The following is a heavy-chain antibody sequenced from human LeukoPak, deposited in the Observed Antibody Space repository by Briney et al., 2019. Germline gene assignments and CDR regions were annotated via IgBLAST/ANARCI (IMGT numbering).Heavy chain of an antibody. V-gene: IGHV1-3*01. CDR3: GYSGYDFKFGYFDY. CDR1: GYTFTSYA. Sequence: ASVKVSCKASGYTFTSYAMHWVRQAPGQRLEGMGWINAGNGNTKYSQKFQGRVTTTTDTSASTAYMELSRLRSEDTAVYYCGYSGYDFKFGYFDYWGQGTLVTVSS. J-gene: IGHJ4*02. D-gene: IGHD5-12*01. CDR2: INAGNGNT.